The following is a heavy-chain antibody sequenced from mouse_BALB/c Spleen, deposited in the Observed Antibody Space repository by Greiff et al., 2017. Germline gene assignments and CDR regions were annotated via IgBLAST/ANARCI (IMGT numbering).Heavy chain of an antibody. V-gene: IGHV3-2*02. CDR1: GYSITSDYA. D-gene: IGHD2-4*01. Sequence: EVKLMESGPGLVKPSQSLSLTCTVTGYSITSDYAWNWIRQFPGNKLEWMGYISYSGSTSYNPSLKSRISITRDTSKNQFFLQLNSVTTEDTATYYCARSYDYDLFAYWGQGTLVTVSA. CDR2: ISYSGST. J-gene: IGHJ3*01. CDR3: ARSYDYDLFAY.